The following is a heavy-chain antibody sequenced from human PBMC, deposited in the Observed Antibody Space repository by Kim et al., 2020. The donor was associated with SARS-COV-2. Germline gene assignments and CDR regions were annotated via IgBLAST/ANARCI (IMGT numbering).Heavy chain of an antibody. CDR2: ISPTGSYT. CDR3: ARETTFSDGSGSNWFDP. J-gene: IGHJ5*02. CDR1: GFTLGDHY. Sequence: GGSLRLSCVPSGFTLGDHYMAWIRQAPGKGLEWLSFISPTGSYTNYADSVKGRFTISKDDAENTLFLQMSSLRVEDTAVYYCARETTFSDGSGSNWFDPWGQGTLVTVSS. V-gene: IGHV3-11*06. D-gene: IGHD3-3*01.